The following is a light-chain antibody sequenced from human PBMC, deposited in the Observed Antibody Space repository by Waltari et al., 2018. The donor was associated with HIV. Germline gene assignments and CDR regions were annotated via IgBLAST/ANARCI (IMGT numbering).Light chain of an antibody. CDR1: DRDFGLYNL. Sequence: AVTQPASVSGLPGQSTTIPCTGGDRDFGLYNLVSWYQKHSGKPHNLIRYDVDGRASGVSDRFSGSMSGNTASLTISGLRTEDEAHYYCASFTGDNTVMFGGGTEVTVL. CDR2: DVD. J-gene: IGLJ3*02. CDR3: ASFTGDNTVM. V-gene: IGLV2-14*03.